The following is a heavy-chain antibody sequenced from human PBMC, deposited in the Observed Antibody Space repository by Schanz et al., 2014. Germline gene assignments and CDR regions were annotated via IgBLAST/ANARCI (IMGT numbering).Heavy chain of an antibody. V-gene: IGHV3-21*04. CDR2: ISPSSSYI. Sequence: EVQLLESGGGLVQPGGSLRLSCETSGFTFSNHAMSWVRQAPGKGLEYISSISPSSSYIYYADSVKGRFTISRDNSKNSLYLQMNSLRTEDTALYYCAKDSRGSSFDMDVWGQGTTVTVSS. D-gene: IGHD1-26*01. CDR1: GFTFSNHA. CDR3: AKDSRGSSFDMDV. J-gene: IGHJ6*02.